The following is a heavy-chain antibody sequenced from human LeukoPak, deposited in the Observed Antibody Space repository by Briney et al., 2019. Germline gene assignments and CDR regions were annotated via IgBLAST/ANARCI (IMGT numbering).Heavy chain of an antibody. V-gene: IGHV3-53*01. D-gene: IGHD3-9*01. CDR1: GFTVSSNY. J-gene: IGHJ5*02. CDR2: IYSGGST. Sequence: GGSLRLSCAASGFTVSSNYMSWVRQAPGKGLEWVSVIYSGGSTYYADSVKGRFTISRDNSKNTLYLQMNSLRAEDTAVYYCASRVLRYFDWFELWGQGTLVTASS. CDR3: ASRVLRYFDWFEL.